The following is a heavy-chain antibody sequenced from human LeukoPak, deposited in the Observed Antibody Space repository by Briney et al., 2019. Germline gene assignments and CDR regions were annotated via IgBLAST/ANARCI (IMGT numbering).Heavy chain of an antibody. CDR3: VRNGDYYRLDY. CDR2: ISWNSGSI. CDR1: GFTFDDYA. Sequence: PGRSLRLSCAASGFTFDDYAMHWVRQAPGKGLEWVSGISWNSGSIGYADSVKGRFTISRDNAKNSLYLQMNSLRAEDTAVFYCVRNGDYYRLDYWGQGTLVTVSS. D-gene: IGHD3-22*01. V-gene: IGHV3-9*01. J-gene: IGHJ4*02.